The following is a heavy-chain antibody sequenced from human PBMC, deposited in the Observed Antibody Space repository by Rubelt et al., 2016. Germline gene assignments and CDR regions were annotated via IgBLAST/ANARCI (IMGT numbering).Heavy chain of an antibody. CDR1: GGSISSSNYY. J-gene: IGHJ4*02. CDR2: IYYRGST. D-gene: IGHD6-19*01. Sequence: QLQESGPGLVKPSETLSLTCTVSGGSISSSNYYWGWIRQPPGKGLEWIGSIYYRGSTYYNPSVRGEVITSGCTAKNQGALKMVSWAAADTSGYYCARDHGGWYLVYYFDDWGQGTLVTVSS. V-gene: IGHV4-39*06. CDR3: ARDHGGWYLVYYFDD.